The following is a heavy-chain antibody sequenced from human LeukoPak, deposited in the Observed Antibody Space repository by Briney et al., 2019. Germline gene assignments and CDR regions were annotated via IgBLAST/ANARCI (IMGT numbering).Heavy chain of an antibody. CDR3: ARTTCGSGSYPKSPFDY. Sequence: SETLSLTCAVYGGSFSGYYWSWIRQPPGKGLEWIGEINHSGSTNYNPSLKSRVTISVDTSKNQFSLKLSSVTAADTAVYYCARTTCGSGSYPKSPFDYWGQGTLVTVSS. V-gene: IGHV4-34*01. CDR2: INHSGST. J-gene: IGHJ4*02. CDR1: GGSFSGYY. D-gene: IGHD3-10*01.